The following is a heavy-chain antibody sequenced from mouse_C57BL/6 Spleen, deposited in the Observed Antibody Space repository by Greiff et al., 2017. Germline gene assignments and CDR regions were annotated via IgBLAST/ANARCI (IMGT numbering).Heavy chain of an antibody. J-gene: IGHJ4*01. CDR2: IDPSDSYT. D-gene: IGHD3-3*01. V-gene: IGHV1-69*01. Sequence: QVQLQQPGAELVMPGASVKLSCKASGYTFTSYWMHWVKQRPGQGLEWIGEIDPSDSYTNYNQKFKGKSTLTVDKSSSTAYMQLSSLASEDSAVYDSERLGLGAMDYWGQGTSVTVSS. CDR1: GYTFTSYW. CDR3: ERLGLGAMDY.